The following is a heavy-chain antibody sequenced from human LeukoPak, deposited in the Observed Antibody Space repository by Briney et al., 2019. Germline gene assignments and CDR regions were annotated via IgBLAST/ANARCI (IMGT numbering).Heavy chain of an antibody. J-gene: IGHJ1*01. CDR1: GYTFTSYG. CDR2: ISAYNGNT. CDR3: ARGYYYDSSGYWGYFQH. D-gene: IGHD3-22*01. V-gene: IGHV1-18*01. Sequence: GASVKVSCKASGYTFTSYGISWVRQAPGQGLEWMGWISAYNGNTNYAQKLQGRVTMTTDTSTSTAYMELRSLRSDDTAVYYCARGYYYDSSGYWGYFQHWGQGTLVTVSS.